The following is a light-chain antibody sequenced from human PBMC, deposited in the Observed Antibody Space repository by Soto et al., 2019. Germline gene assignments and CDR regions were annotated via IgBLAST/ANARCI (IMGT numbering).Light chain of an antibody. CDR1: QGISNSY. Sequence: EIGLTPSPGTPFLAPGERATLPCRASQGISNSYLAWYQQKPGQAPRLLVYGASSRATGIPDRFSGSGSGTDFTLTISRLEPEDFAVYYCQQYGSSRFTFGPGTKVDIK. J-gene: IGKJ3*01. V-gene: IGKV3-20*01. CDR2: GAS. CDR3: QQYGSSRFT.